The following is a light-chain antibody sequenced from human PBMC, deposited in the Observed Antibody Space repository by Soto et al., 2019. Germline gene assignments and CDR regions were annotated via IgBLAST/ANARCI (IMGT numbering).Light chain of an antibody. CDR1: QSVSSSY. Sequence: EIVLTQSPGTLSLSPGERATLSCRASQSVSSSYLAWYQQKPGQAPRLLIYGASSRATGIPDRFSGSGSGTDFTLTISRLEPEDVGVYYCHQYGGSPRTLGQGTKVEIK. V-gene: IGKV3-20*01. J-gene: IGKJ1*01. CDR3: HQYGGSPRT. CDR2: GAS.